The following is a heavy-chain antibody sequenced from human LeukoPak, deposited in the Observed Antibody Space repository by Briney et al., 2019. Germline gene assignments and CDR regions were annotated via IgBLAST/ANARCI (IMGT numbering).Heavy chain of an antibody. V-gene: IGHV3-7*01. Sequence: TGGSLRLSCAASGFTFSSYAMSWVRQAPGKGLEWVANIKQDGSEKYYVDSVKGRFTISRDNAKNSLYLQMNSLRAEDTAVYYCAKDGRGGNSAFYYYYYMDVWGKGTTVTISS. CDR2: IKQDGSEK. CDR1: GFTFSSYA. D-gene: IGHD4-23*01. CDR3: AKDGRGGNSAFYYYYYMDV. J-gene: IGHJ6*03.